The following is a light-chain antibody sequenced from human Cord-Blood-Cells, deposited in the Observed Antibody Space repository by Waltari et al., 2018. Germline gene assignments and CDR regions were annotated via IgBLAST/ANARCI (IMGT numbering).Light chain of an antibody. V-gene: IGLV2-14*03. J-gene: IGLJ3*02. Sequence: QSALTQPASASGSPGQSITISCTGTSRDVGGYNYVSWYQQHPGKAPKLIIYDVSNRPSGVSNRFSGSKSGNTASLTISGLQAEDEADYYCSSYTSSSRVFGGGTKLTVL. CDR1: SRDVGGYNY. CDR3: SSYTSSSRV. CDR2: DVS.